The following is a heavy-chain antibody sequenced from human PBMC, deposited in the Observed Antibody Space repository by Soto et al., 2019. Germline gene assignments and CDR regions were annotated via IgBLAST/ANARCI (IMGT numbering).Heavy chain of an antibody. J-gene: IGHJ5*02. CDR3: ARVDYDILTGYLFDP. Sequence: ASVKVSCKASGYTFTVYYMHWVRQAPGQGLEWMGWINPNSGGTNYAQKFQGWVTMTRDTSISTAYMELSRLRSDDTAVYYCARVDYDILTGYLFDPWGQGTLVTVSS. D-gene: IGHD3-9*01. CDR1: GYTFTVYY. CDR2: INPNSGGT. V-gene: IGHV1-2*04.